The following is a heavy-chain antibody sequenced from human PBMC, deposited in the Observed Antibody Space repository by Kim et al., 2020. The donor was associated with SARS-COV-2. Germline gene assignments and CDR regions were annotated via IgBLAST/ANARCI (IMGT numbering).Heavy chain of an antibody. V-gene: IGHV5-51*01. CDR2: IYPGDSDT. CDR3: TRLSWGAGMIFHKEHREGRQGFDV. D-gene: IGHD1-26*01. CDR1: GYNFRDFW. Sequence: GESLKISCQGSGYNFRDFWIVWVRQMPGKGLEVMGIIYPGDSDTRYIPSFRGQVTISADNSISTAYLHWSSLKASDSAIYYCTRLSWGAGMIFHKEHREGRQGFDVWGQGTTVTVSS. J-gene: IGHJ6*02.